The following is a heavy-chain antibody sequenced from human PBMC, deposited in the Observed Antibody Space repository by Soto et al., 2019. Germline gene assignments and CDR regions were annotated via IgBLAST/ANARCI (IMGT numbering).Heavy chain of an antibody. CDR2: ISGRGDRI. Sequence: GGSLRLSCAASGFTFSDDFMTWIRQAPGKGLEWVSYISGRGDRIYYADSVKGRFTISRDNAKKSLYLQMNSLRAEDTAVYYCASGACSGHPCYYDFWGQGIRVTVSS. J-gene: IGHJ4*02. CDR3: ASGACSGHPCYYDF. CDR1: GFTFSDDF. D-gene: IGHD3-10*01. V-gene: IGHV3-11*01.